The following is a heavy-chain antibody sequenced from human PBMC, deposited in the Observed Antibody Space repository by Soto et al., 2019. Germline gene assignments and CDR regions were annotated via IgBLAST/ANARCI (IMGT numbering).Heavy chain of an antibody. Sequence: PGESLKISCKGSGYSFTSYWIGWVRQMPGKGLEWMGIIYPGDSDTRYSPSFQGQVTISADKSISTAYLQWSSLKASDTAMYYCARQAKYSSSSWGYFDYWGQGTLVTVSS. CDR1: GYSFTSYW. J-gene: IGHJ4*02. CDR2: IYPGDSDT. CDR3: ARQAKYSSSSWGYFDY. D-gene: IGHD6-6*01. V-gene: IGHV5-51*01.